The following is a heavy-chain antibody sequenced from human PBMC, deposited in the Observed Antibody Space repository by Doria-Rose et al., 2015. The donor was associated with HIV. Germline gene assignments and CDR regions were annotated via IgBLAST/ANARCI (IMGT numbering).Heavy chain of an antibody. CDR3: ARIKSSRWYHKYYFDF. V-gene: IGHV2-26*01. CDR2: IFSDDER. D-gene: IGHD6-13*01. J-gene: IGHJ4*02. Sequence: QVQLVQSGPVLVKPTETLTLTCTASGVSLSSPGMGVSWIRQPPGKALEWLANIFSDDERSYKTSLKSRLTISRGTSKSQVALTMTDMDPVDTATYYCARIKSSRWYHKYYFDFWGQGTLVIASA. CDR1: GVSLSSPGMG.